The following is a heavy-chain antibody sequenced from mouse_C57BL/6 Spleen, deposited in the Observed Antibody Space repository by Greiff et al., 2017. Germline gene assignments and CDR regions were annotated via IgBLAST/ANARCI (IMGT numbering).Heavy chain of an antibody. V-gene: IGHV7-3*01. J-gene: IGHJ2*01. CDR1: GFTFTNYY. D-gene: IGHD2-2*01. CDR3: ASHGYPYYFDY. CDR2: IRNKANGYTT. Sequence: EVMLVESGGGLVQPGGSLSLSCAASGFTFTNYYMSWVRQPPGKALEWLGFIRNKANGYTTEYSASVKGRFTISRDNSQSILYLQMNALIAEDSATYYFASHGYPYYFDYWGQGTTLTVSS.